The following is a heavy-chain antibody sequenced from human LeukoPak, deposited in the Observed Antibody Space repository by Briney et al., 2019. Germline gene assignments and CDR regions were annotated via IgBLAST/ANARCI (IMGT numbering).Heavy chain of an antibody. D-gene: IGHD2-2*01. CDR2: IIPIFGTA. Sequence: GASVKVSCKASGSTFTRYYIHWVRQAPGQGLEWMGGIIPIFGTANYAQKFQGRVTITADESTSTAYMELSSLRSEDTAVYYCARSRSGAVVVPADEQANDAFDIWGQGTMVTVSS. CDR3: ARSRSGAVVVPADEQANDAFDI. V-gene: IGHV1-69*13. J-gene: IGHJ3*02. CDR1: GSTFTRYY.